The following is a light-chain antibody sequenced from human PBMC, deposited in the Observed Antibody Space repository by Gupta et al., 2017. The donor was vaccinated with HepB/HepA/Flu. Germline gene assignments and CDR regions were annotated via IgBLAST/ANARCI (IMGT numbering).Light chain of an antibody. CDR2: AAS. CDR3: QQTYSSPVT. CDR1: QNINSS. V-gene: IGKV1-39*01. J-gene: IGKJ4*01. Sequence: DIQMTQSPSSLSASIGDRVTCTCRASQNINSSLNWYHQMPGEVPKLLIYAASSLQSGVPSRFSGSRSGTTFTLTISSLQPEDFATYYCQQTYSSPVTFGGGTKVEIK.